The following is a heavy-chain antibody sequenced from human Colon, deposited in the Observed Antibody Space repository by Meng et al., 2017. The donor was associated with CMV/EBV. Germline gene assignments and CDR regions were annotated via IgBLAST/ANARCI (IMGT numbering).Heavy chain of an antibody. D-gene: IGHD2-21*01. CDR3: SSCGGDCFYNNYYGMDF. CDR2: ISRSSNNI. J-gene: IGHJ6*02. V-gene: IGHV3-21*01. Sequence: GESLKISCAASGFSFSSHGINWVRQAPGKGLEWVSAISRSSNNIYYADSVKGRFTISRDNAKNSLYLQMNSLRAEDTAVYYCSSCGGDCFYNNYYGMDFWGQGTTVTVSS. CDR1: GFSFSSHG.